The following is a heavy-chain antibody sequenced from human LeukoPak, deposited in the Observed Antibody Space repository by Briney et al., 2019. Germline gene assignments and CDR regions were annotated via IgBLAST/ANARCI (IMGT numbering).Heavy chain of an antibody. CDR3: ARSGTEDGYNIYFDH. D-gene: IGHD5-24*01. Sequence: GGSLRLSRATSGFTFSTYAMSWVRQAPGKGLEWVSLISGSGSGTHYADSVKGRFTTSRDNSKNMLYLHMNTLRADDTAVYYCARSGTEDGYNIYFDHWGQGTLVTVSS. J-gene: IGHJ4*02. V-gene: IGHV3-23*01. CDR2: ISGSGSGT. CDR1: GFTFSTYA.